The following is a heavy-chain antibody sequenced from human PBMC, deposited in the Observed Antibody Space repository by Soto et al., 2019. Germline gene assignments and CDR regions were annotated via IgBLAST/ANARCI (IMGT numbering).Heavy chain of an antibody. CDR1: GYTFTSYG. Sequence: ASVKVSCKASGYTFTSYGISWVRQAPGQGLEWMGWISAYNGNTNYAQKLQGRVTMTTDTSTSTAYMELRSLRSDDTAVYYCARDSDSMVRGVTEYYYYGMDVWGQGTTVTVSS. D-gene: IGHD3-10*01. CDR2: ISAYNGNT. CDR3: ARDSDSMVRGVTEYYYYGMDV. J-gene: IGHJ6*02. V-gene: IGHV1-18*01.